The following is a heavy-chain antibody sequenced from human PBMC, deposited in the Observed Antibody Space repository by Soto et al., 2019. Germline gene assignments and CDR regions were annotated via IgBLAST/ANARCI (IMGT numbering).Heavy chain of an antibody. D-gene: IGHD1-26*01. CDR2: ISYDESHK. CDR3: ATFLLVGAFDI. CDR1: GFTFSNYA. J-gene: IGHJ3*02. V-gene: IGHV3-30-3*01. Sequence: QPGGSLRLSCAASGFTFSNYAIHWVRQAPGKGLEWVAVISYDESHKYYADSVKGRFTISRDNFKNTLYLQMNSLRAEDTAVYYCATFLLVGAFDIWGQGTMVTVSS.